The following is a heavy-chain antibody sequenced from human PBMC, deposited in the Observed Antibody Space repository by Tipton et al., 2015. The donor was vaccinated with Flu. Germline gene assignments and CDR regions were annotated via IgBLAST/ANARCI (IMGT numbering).Heavy chain of an antibody. CDR1: GFTFSSYA. J-gene: IGHJ4*02. D-gene: IGHD3-22*01. CDR3: ARCFPVYYYDSSGYYNRYGFDY. V-gene: IGHV4-34*01. Sequence: QLVQSGGGLIQPGGSLRLSCAASGFTFSSYAMSWVRQAPGKGLEWIGEINHSGSTNYNPSLKSRVTISVDTSRNQFSLKLSSVTAADTAVYYCARCFPVYYYDSSGYYNRYGFDYWGQGTLVTVSS. CDR2: INHSGST.